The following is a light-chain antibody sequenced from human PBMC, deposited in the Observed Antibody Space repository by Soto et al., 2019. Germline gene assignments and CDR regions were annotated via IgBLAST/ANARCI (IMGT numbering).Light chain of an antibody. CDR3: SSYTDRKNLV. Sequence: QSALTQSPSASGSPGQSVTISCTGTSSDIGGYNSVSWYQQHPGKAPKVMIYDVTKRPSGVPDRFSGSKSGNTASLTVSALQAEYEADYYCSSYTDRKNLVFGTGTKVTVL. J-gene: IGLJ1*01. CDR1: SSDIGGYNS. CDR2: DVT. V-gene: IGLV2-8*01.